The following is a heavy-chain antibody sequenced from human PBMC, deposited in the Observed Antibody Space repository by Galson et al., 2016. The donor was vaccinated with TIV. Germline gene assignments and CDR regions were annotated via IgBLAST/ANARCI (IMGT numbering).Heavy chain of an antibody. J-gene: IGHJ6*02. CDR2: IRYNGSPK. Sequence: LRLSCAASGFTLSDYYMSWIRQAPGKGLEWLSYIRYNGSPKYDADSMKGRLTTSRDIAKNSMYLDMNSLRAEDTAVYYCARYSGESYAMDVWGQGTTVTVSS. D-gene: IGHD1-26*01. CDR3: ARYSGESYAMDV. V-gene: IGHV3-11*01. CDR1: GFTLSDYY.